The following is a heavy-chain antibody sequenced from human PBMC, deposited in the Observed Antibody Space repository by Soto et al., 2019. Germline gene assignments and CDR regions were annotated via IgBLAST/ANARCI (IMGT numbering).Heavy chain of an antibody. CDR1: GFTFNNYW. CDR3: ARVSRSHDTEY. D-gene: IGHD5-18*01. Sequence: EVQLEESGGGLVQPGGSLRLACKTPGFTFNNYWMSWLRQAPGKGLEWVANINQDGSQTDYVDSMKGRFTLSRDNAKTSLYLQMNSLRVEDTAVYYCARVSRSHDTEYWGQGTLVTVSS. V-gene: IGHV3-7*05. J-gene: IGHJ4*02. CDR2: INQDGSQT.